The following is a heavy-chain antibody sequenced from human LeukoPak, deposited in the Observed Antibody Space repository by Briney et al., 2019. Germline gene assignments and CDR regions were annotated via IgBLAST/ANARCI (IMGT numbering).Heavy chain of an antibody. CDR3: ARRLSSTSSPVWERSRITNYYYYMDV. V-gene: IGHV4-39*01. Sequence: SETLSLTCTVSGGSISSSSYYWGWIRQPPGKGLEWIGSIYYSGSTYYNPSLKSRVTISVDTSKNQFSLKLSSVTAADTAVYYCARRLSSTSSPVWERSRITNYYYYMDVWGKGTTVTVSS. CDR1: GGSISSSSYY. CDR2: IYYSGST. J-gene: IGHJ6*03. D-gene: IGHD2-2*01.